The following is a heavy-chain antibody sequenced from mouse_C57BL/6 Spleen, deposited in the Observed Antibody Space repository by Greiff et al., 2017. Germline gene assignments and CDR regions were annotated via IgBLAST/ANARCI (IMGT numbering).Heavy chain of an antibody. CDR3: ASVSTGTEFAY. CDR1: GYTFTSYW. Sequence: QVQLQQPGAELVRPGSSVKLSCKASGYTFTSYWMHWVKQRPIQGLEWIGNIDPSDSETHYNQKFKDKATLTVDKSSSTAYMQLSSLTSEDSAVYYCASVSTGTEFAYWGQGTLVTVSA. V-gene: IGHV1-52*01. D-gene: IGHD4-1*02. J-gene: IGHJ3*01. CDR2: IDPSDSET.